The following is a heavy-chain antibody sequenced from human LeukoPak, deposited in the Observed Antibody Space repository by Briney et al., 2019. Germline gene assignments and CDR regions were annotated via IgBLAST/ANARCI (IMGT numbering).Heavy chain of an antibody. V-gene: IGHV3-7*03. CDR3: ARGSSWYLSDC. D-gene: IGHD6-13*01. Sequence: GGSLRLSCAASGFTFSSYWMSWVRQAPGKGLEWVANIKQDGNEKYYVDSMKGRFTISRDNAKNSVHLQMNSLRAEDTAVYYCARGSSWYLSDCWGQGTLVTVSS. CDR1: GFTFSSYW. J-gene: IGHJ4*02. CDR2: IKQDGNEK.